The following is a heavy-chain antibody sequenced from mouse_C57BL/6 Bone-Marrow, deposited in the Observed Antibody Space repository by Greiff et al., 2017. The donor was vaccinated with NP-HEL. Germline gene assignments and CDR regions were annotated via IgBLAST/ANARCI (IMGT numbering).Heavy chain of an antibody. D-gene: IGHD4-1*02. CDR3: ARYRASTGTRARDY. J-gene: IGHJ4*01. Sequence: VQLQQSGAELAKPGASVKLSCTASGYTFTSYWMHWVKQRPGQGLEWIGYINPSSGYTKYTQKLKDQATFTADKSSSTAYMQLSSLTYEDTAVYYCARYRASTGTRARDYWGQGTSVTVSS. V-gene: IGHV1-7*01. CDR1: GYTFTSYW. CDR2: INPSSGYT.